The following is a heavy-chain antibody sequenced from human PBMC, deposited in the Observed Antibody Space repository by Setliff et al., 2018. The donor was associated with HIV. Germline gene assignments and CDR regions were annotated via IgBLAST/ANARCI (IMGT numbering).Heavy chain of an antibody. CDR1: GYTFTGYY. Sequence: ASVKVSCKASGYTFTGYYMYWVRQAPGQGLEWMGWINPSNDDTKYAQKFQGRVTMTRDTSISTAYMELSRLRSDDTAVYYCARDYYDSSGYIFFPRLPDYWGQGTLVTVSS. D-gene: IGHD3-22*01. CDR3: ARDYYDSSGYIFFPRLPDY. V-gene: IGHV1-2*02. J-gene: IGHJ4*02. CDR2: INPSNDDT.